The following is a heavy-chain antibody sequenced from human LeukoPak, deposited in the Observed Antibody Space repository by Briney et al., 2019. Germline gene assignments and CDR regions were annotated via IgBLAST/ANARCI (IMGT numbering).Heavy chain of an antibody. D-gene: IGHD2-15*01. J-gene: IGHJ4*02. V-gene: IGHV4-59*01. CDR3: AREPTL. Sequence: SETLSLTCTVSGGSISSYYWSWLRQPPGKGLEWIGYIYYSGSSNYNPSLKSRVTISVDTSKNQFSLKLSSVTAADTAVYYCAREPTLWGQGTLVTVS. CDR1: GGSISSYY. CDR2: IYYSGSS.